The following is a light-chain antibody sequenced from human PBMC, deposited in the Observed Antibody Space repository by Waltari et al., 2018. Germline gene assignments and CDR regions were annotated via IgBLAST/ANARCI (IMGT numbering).Light chain of an antibody. CDR2: TAS. CDR3: LQYKSYPLT. CDR1: QGISNY. V-gene: IGKV1-17*03. Sequence: DIQMTQSTSAMSASVGDRIHTTCRASQGISNYLAWFQQKPGKVPKRVIYTASSLQSGVPSRFSGSGSGTNFTLTIGSLQPEDFATYYCLQYKSYPLTFGPGTKVDVK. J-gene: IGKJ3*01.